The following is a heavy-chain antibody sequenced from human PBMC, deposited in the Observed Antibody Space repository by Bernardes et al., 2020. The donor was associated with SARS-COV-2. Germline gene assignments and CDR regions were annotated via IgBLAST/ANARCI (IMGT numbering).Heavy chain of an antibody. V-gene: IGHV3-23*01. D-gene: IGHD3-9*01. CDR1: GLTFGSYA. J-gene: IGHJ4*02. Sequence: GGSLRLSCVGSGLTFGSYAMTWVRQAPGKGREWVSTISASGFNTYYADSLKGRLTVSRDNAKHTLYLQLNSLRVEDTAIYYCASGANYDVMTGYGLDYWGQGTLVTVSS. CDR3: ASGANYDVMTGYGLDY. CDR2: ISASGFNT.